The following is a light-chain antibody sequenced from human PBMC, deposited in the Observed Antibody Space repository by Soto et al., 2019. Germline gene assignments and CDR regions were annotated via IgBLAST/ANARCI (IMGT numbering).Light chain of an antibody. Sequence: EVVLTQSPGTLSLSPGERAALSCRASQSISSSFLAWYQHKPGQAPRLLIHGASSRATGIPDRFSGSGSGTDFTLTISRLDPEDFAVYYCQLYGASLVTFGQGTKVAIK. V-gene: IGKV3-20*01. CDR1: QSISSSF. CDR2: GAS. J-gene: IGKJ2*01. CDR3: QLYGASLVT.